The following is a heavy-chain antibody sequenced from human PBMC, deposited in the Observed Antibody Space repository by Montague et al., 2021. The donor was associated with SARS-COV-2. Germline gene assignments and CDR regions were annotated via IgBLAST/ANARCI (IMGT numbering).Heavy chain of an antibody. J-gene: IGHJ1*01. CDR2: IYNGGLDT. CDR1: GLTFSSYA. V-gene: IGHV3-23*03. CDR3: AKGQMSVAENSQH. Sequence: SLRLSCAASGLTFSSYAMNWVRQAPGKGLEWVSLIYNGGLDTFYADSVGGRFTISRDNSNNMLYLQMSSLRAEDTAVYYCAKGQMSVAENSQHWGQGALVTVSS.